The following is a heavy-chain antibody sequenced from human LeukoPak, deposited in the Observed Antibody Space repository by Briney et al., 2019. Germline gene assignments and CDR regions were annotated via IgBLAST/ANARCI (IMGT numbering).Heavy chain of an antibody. V-gene: IGHV3-21*01. CDR1: GFTFSSYS. J-gene: IGHJ4*02. D-gene: IGHD3-9*01. Sequence: GGSLRLSCAASGFTFSSYSMNWVRQAPGKGLEWASSISSSSGYIYYADSVKGRFTISRDNAKNSLYLQMNSLRAEDTAMYYCARDPAAVLTGYLDYWGQGTLVTVSS. CDR3: ARDPAAVLTGYLDY. CDR2: ISSSSGYI.